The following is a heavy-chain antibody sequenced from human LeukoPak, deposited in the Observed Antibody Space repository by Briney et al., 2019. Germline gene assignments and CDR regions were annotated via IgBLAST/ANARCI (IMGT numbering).Heavy chain of an antibody. D-gene: IGHD3-9*01. Sequence: PSQTLSLTCAVSGGSISSGGYSWSCIRQPPGKGLEWIRYIYHSANTYYNPSLKSRVHIPADRSKNQFSLKLSSVTAADTAVYYCATTSYYDILTGYPSLVDYYGMDVWGQGTTVTVSS. CDR2: IYHSANT. V-gene: IGHV4-30-2*01. J-gene: IGHJ6*01. CDR1: GGSISSGGYS. CDR3: ATTSYYDILTGYPSLVDYYGMDV.